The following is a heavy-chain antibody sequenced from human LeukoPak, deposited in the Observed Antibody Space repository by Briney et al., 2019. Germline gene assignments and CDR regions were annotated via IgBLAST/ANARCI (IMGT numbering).Heavy chain of an antibody. CDR3: AKVHSYGWLHNFDY. CDR1: GFTFSSSG. Sequence: GGSLRLSCAASGFTFSSSGIHWVRQAPGKGLEWVAAISFDGNNKYYTDSVKGRFTISRDNSKNTVFLQMNSLKPEDTAVYYCAKVHSYGWLHNFDYWGQGTLVIVSS. CDR2: ISFDGNNK. J-gene: IGHJ4*02. V-gene: IGHV3-30*18. D-gene: IGHD5-24*01.